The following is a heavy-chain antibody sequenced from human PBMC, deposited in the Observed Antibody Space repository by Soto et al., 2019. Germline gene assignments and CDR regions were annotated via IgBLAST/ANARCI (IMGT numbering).Heavy chain of an antibody. J-gene: IGHJ4*02. CDR1: GFTFSSYA. CDR2: ISYDGSNK. D-gene: IGHD5-12*01. V-gene: IGHV3-30-3*01. CDR3: ASDGFRGSRGFDY. Sequence: QVQLVESGGGVVQPGRSLRLSCAASGFTFSSYAMHWVRQAPGKGLEWVAVISYDGSNKYYADSVKDRFTISRDNSKNTLYLQMNSLRAEDTAVYYCASDGFRGSRGFDYWGQGTLVTVSS.